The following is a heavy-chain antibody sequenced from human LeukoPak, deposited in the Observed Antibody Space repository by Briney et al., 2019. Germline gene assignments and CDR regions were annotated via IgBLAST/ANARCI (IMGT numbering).Heavy chain of an antibody. Sequence: GGSLRLSCSASGFTFSSYAMHWVRQAPGKGLEYVSAISSNGGSTYYADSVKGRFTISRDNSKNTLYLQMNSLRAEDTAVYYCARDSSGWHMGLSYYYYGMDVWGQGTTVTVSS. D-gene: IGHD6-19*01. J-gene: IGHJ6*02. CDR3: ARDSSGWHMGLSYYYYGMDV. CDR2: ISSNGGST. CDR1: GFTFSSYA. V-gene: IGHV3-64*04.